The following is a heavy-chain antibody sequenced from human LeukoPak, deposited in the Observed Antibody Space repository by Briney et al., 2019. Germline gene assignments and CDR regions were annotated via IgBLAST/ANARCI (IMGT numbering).Heavy chain of an antibody. CDR1: GGSISSGGYS. Sequence: PSETLSLTCTVSGGSISSGGYSWSWIRQHPGKGLEWIGYIYYSGSTYYNPSLKSRVTISVDTSKNQFSLRLSSVTAADTAVYFCARIRLAAADVWGQGTLVTGSS. V-gene: IGHV4-31*03. D-gene: IGHD6-13*01. CDR2: IYYSGST. CDR3: ARIRLAAADV. J-gene: IGHJ4*02.